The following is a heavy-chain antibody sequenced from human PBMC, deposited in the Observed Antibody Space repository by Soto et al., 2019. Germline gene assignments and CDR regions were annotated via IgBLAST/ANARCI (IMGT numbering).Heavy chain of an antibody. J-gene: IGHJ5*02. CDR2: IYYSGST. CDR1: GGSITSSSYF. V-gene: IGHV4-39*01. D-gene: IGHD6-19*01. Sequence: PSETLSLTCSVSGGSITSSSYFWCWVRQPPGKGLEWIGSIYYSGSTYYNPSLRSRVTISVDTSKNQFSLKLSSVTAADTAVFYCARHYSSGSRNWFDPWGQGTLVTVSS. CDR3: ARHYSSGSRNWFDP.